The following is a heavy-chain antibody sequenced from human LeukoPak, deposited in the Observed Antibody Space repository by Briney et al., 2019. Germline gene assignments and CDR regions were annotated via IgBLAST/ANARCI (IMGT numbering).Heavy chain of an antibody. CDR1: GITFSRSW. D-gene: IGHD2-15*01. CDR2: IKEDGSEK. V-gene: IGHV3-7*04. J-gene: IGHJ4*02. Sequence: GGSLRLSCAASGITFSRSWMSWVRQAPGKGLEWVAFIKEDGSEKYYVDSVKGRFTISRDNAENSLYLQMNSLRSEDTAVYYCARDRGGRTGLDDWGQGTLVTASS. CDR3: ARDRGGRTGLDD.